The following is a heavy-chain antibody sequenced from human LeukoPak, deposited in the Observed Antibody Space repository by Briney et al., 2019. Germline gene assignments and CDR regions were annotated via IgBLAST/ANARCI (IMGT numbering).Heavy chain of an antibody. D-gene: IGHD4-17*01. CDR3: ARDVGPTTVTTVAFGY. CDR1: GGTFSSYA. Sequence: GASVKVSCKASGGTFSSYAISWVRQAPGQGLEWMGRIIPIFGTANYAQKFQGRATITTDESTSTAYMELSSLRSEDTAVYYCARDVGPTTVTTVAFGYWGQGTLVTVSS. J-gene: IGHJ4*02. V-gene: IGHV1-69*05. CDR2: IIPIFGTA.